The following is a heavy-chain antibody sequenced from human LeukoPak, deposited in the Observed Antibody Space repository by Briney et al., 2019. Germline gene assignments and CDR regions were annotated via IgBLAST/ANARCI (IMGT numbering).Heavy chain of an antibody. J-gene: IGHJ4*02. V-gene: IGHV4-59*01. D-gene: IGHD3-3*01. Sequence: SETLSLTCTVSGGSISSYYWSWIRQPPGKGLEWIGYIYYSGSTNYNPSLKSRVTISVDTSKNQFSLKLSSVTAADTAVYYCARSITIFGVAAGYWGQGTLVTVSS. CDR2: IYYSGST. CDR1: GGSISSYY. CDR3: ARSITIFGVAAGY.